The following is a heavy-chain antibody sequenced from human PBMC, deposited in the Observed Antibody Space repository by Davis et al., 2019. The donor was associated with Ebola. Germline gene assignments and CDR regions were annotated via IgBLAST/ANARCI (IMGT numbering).Heavy chain of an antibody. CDR2: ISGSGAST. J-gene: IGHJ6*02. V-gene: IGHV3-23*01. D-gene: IGHD3-3*01. Sequence: GESLKISCAASGFNFSTYAMSWVRQAPGKGLEWVSAISGSGASTYYADSVKGRFTISRDNSKNTLYLQMNSLRAEDTAVYYCAKDVATYYDFWSGYLRSYYGMDVWGQGTTVTVSS. CDR1: GFNFSTYA. CDR3: AKDVATYYDFWSGYLRSYYGMDV.